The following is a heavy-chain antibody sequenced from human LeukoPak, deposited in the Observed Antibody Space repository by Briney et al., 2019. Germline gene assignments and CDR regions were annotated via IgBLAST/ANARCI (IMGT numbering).Heavy chain of an antibody. D-gene: IGHD4-23*01. CDR1: GFTFSSYS. V-gene: IGHV3-48*01. Sequence: PGGSLRLSCAASGFTFSSYSMNWVRQAPGKGLEWVSYISSSSSTIYYADSVKGRFTISRDNAKNSLYLQMNSLRAEDTAVYYCARSTVASQFFYYYGMDVWGQGTTVTDSS. CDR3: ARSTVASQFFYYYGMDV. J-gene: IGHJ6*02. CDR2: ISSSSSTI.